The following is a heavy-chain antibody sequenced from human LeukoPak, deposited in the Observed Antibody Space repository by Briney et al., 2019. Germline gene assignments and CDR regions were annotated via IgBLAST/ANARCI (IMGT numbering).Heavy chain of an antibody. Sequence: AASVKVSCKASGYTFTSYGISWVRQAPGQGLEWMGWISGNNGKTIYAQKFQGRVTMTEDTSTDTAYMELSSLRSEDTAVYYCATALTMIGFQHWGQGTLVTVSS. CDR3: ATALTMIGFQH. V-gene: IGHV1-18*01. D-gene: IGHD3-22*01. CDR1: GYTFTSYG. J-gene: IGHJ1*01. CDR2: ISGNNGKT.